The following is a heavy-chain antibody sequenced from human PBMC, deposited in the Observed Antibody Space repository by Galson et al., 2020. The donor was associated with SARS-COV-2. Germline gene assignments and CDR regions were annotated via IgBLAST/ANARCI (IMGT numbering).Heavy chain of an antibody. CDR1: GFTFNDFW. CDR2: IKGDGSET. D-gene: IGHD6-19*01. Sequence: GGSLRLSCEVSGFTFNDFWMSWFRQAPGKGLEWVANIKGDGSETNYADFVKGRFSISRDNAANSLYLQMNSLRVEDSAVYYFSREGWQGGYWGQGTRVTVSS. J-gene: IGHJ4*02. CDR3: SREGWQGGY. V-gene: IGHV3-7*01.